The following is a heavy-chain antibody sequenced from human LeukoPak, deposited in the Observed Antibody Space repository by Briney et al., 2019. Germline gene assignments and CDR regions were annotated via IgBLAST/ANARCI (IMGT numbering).Heavy chain of an antibody. D-gene: IGHD5-18*01. J-gene: IGHJ4*02. CDR2: IKLDGSEK. CDR1: GFPFNMYW. CDR3: VRGGRYSYDL. Sequence: GGSLRLSCAASGFPFNMYWMSWVRQAPGKGLEWVANIKLDGSEKYYVDSVKGRFTISRDNAKNSFSLHMNSLRAEDTAVYYWVRGGRYSYDLWGQGTLVTVSS. V-gene: IGHV3-7*03.